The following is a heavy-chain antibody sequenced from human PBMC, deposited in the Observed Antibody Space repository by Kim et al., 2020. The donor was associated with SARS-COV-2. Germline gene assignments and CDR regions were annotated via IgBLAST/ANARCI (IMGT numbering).Heavy chain of an antibody. CDR2: ISSNGGST. CDR3: VKDVSASELSSSWYDY. CDR1: GFTFSSYA. J-gene: IGHJ4*02. V-gene: IGHV3-64D*06. Sequence: GGSLRLSCSASGFTFSSYAMHWVRQAPGKGLEYVSAISSNGGSTYYADSVKGRFTISRDNSKNTLYLQMSSLRAEDTAVYYCVKDVSASELSSSWYDYWGQGTLVTVSS. D-gene: IGHD6-13*01.